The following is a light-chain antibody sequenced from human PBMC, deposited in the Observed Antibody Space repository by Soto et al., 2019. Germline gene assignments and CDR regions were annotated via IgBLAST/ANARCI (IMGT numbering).Light chain of an antibody. Sequence: ETVMTQSPATLSVSPGDRVTLSCRASQTVHTNLAWFQQKPGQAPKLLIYGASTRDTGVPARFTGSGSGTKFTLTISSLQSEDFAVYFCQQYNNWPPWTFGQGTKVEI. CDR3: QQYNNWPPWT. CDR2: GAS. V-gene: IGKV3-15*01. CDR1: QTVHTN. J-gene: IGKJ1*01.